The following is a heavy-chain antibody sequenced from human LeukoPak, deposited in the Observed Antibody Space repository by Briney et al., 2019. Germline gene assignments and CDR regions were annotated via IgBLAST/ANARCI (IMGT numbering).Heavy chain of an antibody. J-gene: IGHJ4*02. Sequence: PSETLSLTCTVSGGSISSGDYYWSWIRQHPGKGLEWIGYIHYSGSTYYNPSLKSRVTISVDTSKNQFSLKLSSVTAADTAVYYFARISLRSEGFDYWGQGTLVTVSS. CDR3: ARISLRSEGFDY. D-gene: IGHD5-12*01. CDR1: GGSISSGDYY. CDR2: IHYSGST. V-gene: IGHV4-30-4*01.